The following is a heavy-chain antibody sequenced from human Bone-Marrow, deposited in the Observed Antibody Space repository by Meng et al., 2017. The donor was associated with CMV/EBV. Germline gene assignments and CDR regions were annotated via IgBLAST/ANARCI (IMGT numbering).Heavy chain of an antibody. J-gene: IGHJ4*02. CDR3: ARRNSWSGYLPFYDY. V-gene: IGHV3-48*03. D-gene: IGHD3-3*01. CDR2: ITSRGTSV. CDR1: GFTFSSFE. Sequence: GGSLRLSCAASGFTFSSFEMNWVRQAPGKGLEWVSSITSRGTSVYYADSVKGRFTISRDNAKGSLFLQMNSLRAEDTAVYYCARRNSWSGYLPFYDYWGQGTLVTVSS.